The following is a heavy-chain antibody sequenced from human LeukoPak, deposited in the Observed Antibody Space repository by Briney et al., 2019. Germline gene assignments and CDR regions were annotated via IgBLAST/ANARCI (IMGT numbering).Heavy chain of an antibody. D-gene: IGHD2-2*01. CDR2: IYPDDSDT. CDR3: ARRMKNPDDIVVVMAAPYFDY. J-gene: IGHJ4*02. Sequence: GESLKISCKGSGNSFTRYWIAWVRQMPGKGLEWMGSIYPDDSDTRYSPSFQGQVTISADKSITTAYLQWSSLKASDTATYYCARRMKNPDDIVVVMAAPYFDYWGQGTLVTVSS. CDR1: GNSFTRYW. V-gene: IGHV5-51*01.